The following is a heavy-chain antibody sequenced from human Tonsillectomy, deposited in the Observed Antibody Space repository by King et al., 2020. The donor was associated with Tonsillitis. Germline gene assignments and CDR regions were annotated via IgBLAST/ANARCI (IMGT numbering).Heavy chain of an antibody. V-gene: IGHV3-64D*06. CDR1: GFTFDNFP. D-gene: IGHD3-9*01. Sequence: VQLVESGGGLAQPGGSLRLCCSASGFTFDNFPMHWVRQAPGKGLEYVSFISSDGLSPYYADSVKGRFAISRDNSKNTVWLKMNTPRPQDTAVYFCVKSKTISATDAFDVWGQGTLVTVSS. CDR3: VKSKTISATDAFDV. CDR2: ISSDGLSP. J-gene: IGHJ3*01.